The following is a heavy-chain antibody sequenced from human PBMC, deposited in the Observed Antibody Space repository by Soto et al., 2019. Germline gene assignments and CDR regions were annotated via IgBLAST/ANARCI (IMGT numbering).Heavy chain of an antibody. D-gene: IGHD2-2*01. J-gene: IGHJ6*03. V-gene: IGHV1-18*01. CDR1: GYTFTSYG. Sequence: QVQLVQSGAEVKKPGASVKVSCKASGYTFTSYGISWWRQAPGQGLEWMGWISAYNGNTNYAQKLQGRVTMTTDTSTSTAYMELRSLRSDDTAVYYCAISEGYCSSTSCPPGYYYYMDVWGKGTTVTVSS. CDR2: ISAYNGNT. CDR3: AISEGYCSSTSCPPGYYYYMDV.